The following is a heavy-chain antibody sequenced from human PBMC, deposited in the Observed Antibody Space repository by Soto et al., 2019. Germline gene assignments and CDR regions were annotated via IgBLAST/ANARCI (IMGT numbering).Heavy chain of an antibody. CDR3: ARDRPQDGYNYFFDY. J-gene: IGHJ4*02. CDR1: GYTFTSYG. CDR2: ISAYNSNT. Sequence: GASVKVSCKASGYTFTSYGISWVRQAPGQGLEWMGWISAYNSNTNYAQKLQGRVTMTTDTPTSTAYMELRSLRFDDTAVYYCARDRPQDGYNYFFDYWGQGTLVTVS. D-gene: IGHD5-12*01. V-gene: IGHV1-18*01.